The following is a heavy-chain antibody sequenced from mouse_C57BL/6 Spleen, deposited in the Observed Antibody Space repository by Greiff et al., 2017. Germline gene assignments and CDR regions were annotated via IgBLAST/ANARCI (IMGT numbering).Heavy chain of an antibody. CDR3: AISTMSTTGFDY. D-gene: IGHD2-4*01. CDR2: IWSGGST. J-gene: IGHJ2*01. Sequence: VQRVESGPGLVQPSQSLSITCTVSGFSLTSYGVHWVRQSPGKGLEWLGVIWSGGSTDYNAAFISRLSISKDNSKSQVFFKMNSLQADDTAIYYCAISTMSTTGFDYWGQGTTLTVSS. CDR1: GFSLTSYG. V-gene: IGHV2-2*01.